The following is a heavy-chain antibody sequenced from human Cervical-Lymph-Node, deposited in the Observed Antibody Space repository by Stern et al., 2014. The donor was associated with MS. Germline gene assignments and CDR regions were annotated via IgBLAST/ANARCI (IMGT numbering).Heavy chain of an antibody. CDR3: TRLSYSGYDPDDY. CDR2: IRSKAMSYAT. D-gene: IGHD5-12*01. V-gene: IGHV3-73*01. J-gene: IGHJ4*02. Sequence: EVQLEESGGGLVQPGGSLKLSCAASGFTFSGSTIHWVRQASGKGLEWVGRIRSKAMSYATAYAASVKGRFTISRDDSKNTAYLQLNSLKTEDTAMYYCTRLSYSGYDPDDYWGQGTLVTVSS. CDR1: GFTFSGST.